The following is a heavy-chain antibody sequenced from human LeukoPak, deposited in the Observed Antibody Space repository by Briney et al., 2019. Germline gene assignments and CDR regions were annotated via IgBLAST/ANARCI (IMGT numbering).Heavy chain of an antibody. CDR3: ATDSYYGSGKSRYYYYMDV. D-gene: IGHD3-10*01. CDR1: GYTLTELS. V-gene: IGHV1-24*01. CDR2: FDPEDGET. Sequence: GASVKVSCKVSGYTLTELSMHWVRQAPGKGLEWMGGFDPEDGETIYAQKFQGRVTMTEDASTDTAYMELGSLRSEDTAVYYCATDSYYGSGKSRYYYYMDVWGKGTTVTVSS. J-gene: IGHJ6*03.